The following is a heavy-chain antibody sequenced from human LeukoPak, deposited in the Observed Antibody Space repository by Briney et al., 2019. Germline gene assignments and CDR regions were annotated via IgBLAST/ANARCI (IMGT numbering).Heavy chain of an antibody. Sequence: GGSLRLSCAASGFTFSSYAMSWVRQAPGKGLEWVSFIYYDDRTHYSDSVKGRFTISRDNSKNTLYLQMNSLRAEDTAVYYCARRAGAYSHPYDYWGQGTLVTVSS. D-gene: IGHD4/OR15-4a*01. V-gene: IGHV3-53*01. CDR2: IYYDDRT. CDR1: GFTFSSYA. CDR3: ARRAGAYSHPYDY. J-gene: IGHJ4*02.